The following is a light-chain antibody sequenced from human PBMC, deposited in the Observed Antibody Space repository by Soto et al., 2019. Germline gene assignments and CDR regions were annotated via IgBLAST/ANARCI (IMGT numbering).Light chain of an antibody. CDR2: EVN. V-gene: IGLV2-8*01. CDR3: SSYAGSSNV. Sequence: TQPSSASGYPGQSVAISCTGTSSDVGGYNYVSWYQQHPGKAPKLMIYEVNKRPSGVPDRFSGSKSGNTASLTVSGLQAEDEADYYCSSYAGSSNVFGTGTKVTVL. J-gene: IGLJ1*01. CDR1: SSDVGGYNY.